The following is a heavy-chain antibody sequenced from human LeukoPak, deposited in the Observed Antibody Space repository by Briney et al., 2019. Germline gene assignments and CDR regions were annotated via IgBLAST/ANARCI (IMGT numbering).Heavy chain of an antibody. J-gene: IGHJ6*03. CDR2: IYHSGNT. CDR3: ARDEVHYHYHMDV. V-gene: IGHV4-38-2*02. Sequence: SETLSLTCGVSDYSINRGYYWGWIRQPPGKGLEWIGSIYHSGNTYYNPSLKSRVPISIDTSKNQFPLKLSSVTAADTAVYYCARDEVHYHYHMDVWGKGPTVTVSS. CDR1: DYSINRGYY.